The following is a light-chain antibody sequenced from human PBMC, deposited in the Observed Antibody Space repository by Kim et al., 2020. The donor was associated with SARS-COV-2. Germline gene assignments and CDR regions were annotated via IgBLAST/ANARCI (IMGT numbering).Light chain of an antibody. Sequence: ASLGDRVTIPCRASQGISSWLAGYQQKPRKAPKLLIYAASSLQSGVPSRFNGSGSGTDFTLTISSLQPEDFATYYCQQANSFPLTFGGGTKVDIK. CDR1: QGISSW. V-gene: IGKV1-12*01. CDR2: AAS. CDR3: QQANSFPLT. J-gene: IGKJ4*01.